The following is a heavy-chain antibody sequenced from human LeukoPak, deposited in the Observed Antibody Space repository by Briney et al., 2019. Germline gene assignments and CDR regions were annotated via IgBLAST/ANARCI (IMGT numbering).Heavy chain of an antibody. D-gene: IGHD6-19*01. CDR3: AKLVGSGWSFDY. CDR1: GFTFSSYA. CDR2: ISGSGGST. V-gene: IGHV3-23*01. J-gene: IGHJ4*02. Sequence: GGPLRLSCAASGFTFSSYAISGVRQAPGKGLDGVSAISGSGGSTYYADSVKGRFTISRDNSKNTLYLQMNSLRAEDTAVYYCAKLVGSGWSFDYWGQGTLVTVSS.